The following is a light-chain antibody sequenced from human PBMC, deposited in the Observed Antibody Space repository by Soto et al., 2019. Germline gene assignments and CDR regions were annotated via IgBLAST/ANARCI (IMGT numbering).Light chain of an antibody. J-gene: IGKJ3*01. Sequence: EIVMTQSPATLSVSPGERATLSCRASQSVSSNLAWYQQKPGQAPRLLIYGASTRATGIPARFSGSGSGTEFTLTISSLQSEDFAVYYCQQYNNRPSLTPFGPGTKVDIK. V-gene: IGKV3-15*01. CDR1: QSVSSN. CDR2: GAS. CDR3: QQYNNRPSLTP.